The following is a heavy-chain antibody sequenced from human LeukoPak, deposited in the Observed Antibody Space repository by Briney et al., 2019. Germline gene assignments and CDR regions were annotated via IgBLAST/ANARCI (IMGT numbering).Heavy chain of an antibody. CDR1: GGTFSSYA. CDR3: ARGFRGGSCLDY. CDR2: IIPIFGTA. Sequence: AASVKVSCKASGGTFSSYAISWVRQAPGQGLEWMGGIIPIFGTANYAQKFQGRVTITADESTSTAYMELSSLRSEDTAVYYCARGFRGGSCLDYWGQGTLVTVSS. V-gene: IGHV1-69*01. D-gene: IGHD2-15*01. J-gene: IGHJ4*02.